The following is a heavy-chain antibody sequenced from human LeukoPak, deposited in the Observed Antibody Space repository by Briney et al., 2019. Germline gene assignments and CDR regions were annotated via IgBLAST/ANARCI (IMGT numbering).Heavy chain of an antibody. CDR2: IYPGDSDT. J-gene: IGHJ3*02. Sequence: GESLQISCKGSGYIFTSYWIGWGRQLPGKGLEWMGIIYPGDSDTRYSPSFQGQVTISADKSISTAYLQWSSLKASDTAMYYCARKKWELLDAFDIWGQGTMVTVSS. CDR3: ARKKWELLDAFDI. CDR1: GYIFTSYW. V-gene: IGHV5-51*01. D-gene: IGHD1-26*01.